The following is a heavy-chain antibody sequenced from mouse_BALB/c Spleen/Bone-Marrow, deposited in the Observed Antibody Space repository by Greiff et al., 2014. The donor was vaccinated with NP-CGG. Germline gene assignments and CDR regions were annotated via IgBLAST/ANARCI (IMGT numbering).Heavy chain of an antibody. V-gene: IGHV14-3*02. CDR1: GFNIKDTY. D-gene: IGHD1-2*01. J-gene: IGHJ2*01. Sequence: EVQLQQSGAELVKPGASVELSCTASGFNIKDTYMHWVKQRPEQGLEWIGRIDPANGNTKYDPKFQGKATITADTSSNTAYLQLSSLTSEDTAVYYCARYLYGYTATSDYWGQGTTLTVSS. CDR2: IDPANGNT. CDR3: ARYLYGYTATSDY.